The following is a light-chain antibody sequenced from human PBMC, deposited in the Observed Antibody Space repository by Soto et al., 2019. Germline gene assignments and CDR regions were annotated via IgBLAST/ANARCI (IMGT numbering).Light chain of an antibody. V-gene: IGLV2-14*01. CDR3: SSCTNTITRYA. Sequence: QSALTQPPSASGSPGQSVTISCTGTSSDVGGYNYVSWFQHHPGKAPKLIIYEVSYRPSGVSNRFSGSKSGDTASLTISGLQAEDEADYYCSSCTNTITRYAFGTGTKVTVL. CDR2: EVS. CDR1: SSDVGGYNY. J-gene: IGLJ1*01.